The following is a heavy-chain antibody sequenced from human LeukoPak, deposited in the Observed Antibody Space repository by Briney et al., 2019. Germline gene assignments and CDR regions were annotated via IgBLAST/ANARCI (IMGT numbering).Heavy chain of an antibody. CDR2: IYSSGTT. D-gene: IGHD5/OR15-5a*01. Sequence: SETLSLTCTVSGGSISSSSYYWGWIRQPPGKGLEWIGSIYSSGTTNYNPSLKSRVTMSVDTSKNQFSLKLSSVIAADTAVYYCARGMSSVGTFDYWGQGTLVTVSS. CDR3: ARGMSSVGTFDY. J-gene: IGHJ4*02. CDR1: GGSISSSSYY. V-gene: IGHV4-39*07.